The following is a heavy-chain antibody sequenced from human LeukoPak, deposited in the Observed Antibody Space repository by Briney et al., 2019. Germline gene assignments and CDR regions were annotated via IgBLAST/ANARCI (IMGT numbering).Heavy chain of an antibody. D-gene: IGHD3-22*01. J-gene: IGHJ4*02. Sequence: GRSLRLSCAASGFTFSSYAMHWVRRAPGKGLEWVAVISYDGSNKYYADSVKGRFTISRDNSKNTLYLQMNSLRAEDTAVYYCARDYHYYDSSGYFIWGQGTLVTVSS. CDR3: ARDYHYYDSSGYFI. V-gene: IGHV3-30-3*01. CDR1: GFTFSSYA. CDR2: ISYDGSNK.